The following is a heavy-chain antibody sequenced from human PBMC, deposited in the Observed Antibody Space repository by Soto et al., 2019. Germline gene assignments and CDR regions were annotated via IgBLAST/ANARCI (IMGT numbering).Heavy chain of an antibody. CDR2: ISTYNGNT. CDR1: GYTFISYS. CDR3: AREGGHSTGWYDYFDQ. V-gene: IGHV1-18*04. D-gene: IGHD6-13*01. J-gene: IGHJ4*02. Sequence: QVQLVQSGGEVKKPGASVNISCKATGYTFISYSITWVRQAPGQGLEWMGWISTYNGNTKYAQSLQGGVTLTRDTSTNTAFMEIRGLRSDDTTIFYCAREGGHSTGWYDYFDQWGQGTLVAVSS.